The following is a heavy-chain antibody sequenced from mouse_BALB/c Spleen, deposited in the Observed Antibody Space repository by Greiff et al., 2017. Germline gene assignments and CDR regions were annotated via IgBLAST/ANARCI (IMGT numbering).Heavy chain of an antibody. D-gene: IGHD1-1*01. Sequence: VQLQQSGAELVRSGASVKLSCTASGFNIKDYYMHWVKQRPEQGLEWIGWIDPENGDTEYAPKFQGKATMTADTSSNTAYLQLSSLTSEDTAVYYCNACYGSSSYYFDYWGQGTTLTVSS. CDR1: GFNIKDYY. J-gene: IGHJ2*01. CDR3: NACYGSSSYYFDY. CDR2: IDPENGDT. V-gene: IGHV14-4*02.